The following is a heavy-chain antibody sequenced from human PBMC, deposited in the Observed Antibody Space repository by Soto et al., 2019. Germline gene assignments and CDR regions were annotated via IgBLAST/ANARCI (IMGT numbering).Heavy chain of an antibody. D-gene: IGHD2-2*01. CDR3: ARDSVVVVPAAMDV. Sequence: SETLSLTCTVSGGSISSGGYYWSWIRQHPGKGLEWIGYIYYSGSTYYNPSLKSRVTISVDTSKNQFSLKLSSVTAADTAVYYCARDSVVVVPAAMDVWGKGTTVTVSS. V-gene: IGHV4-31*03. CDR2: IYYSGST. CDR1: GGSISSGGYY. J-gene: IGHJ6*03.